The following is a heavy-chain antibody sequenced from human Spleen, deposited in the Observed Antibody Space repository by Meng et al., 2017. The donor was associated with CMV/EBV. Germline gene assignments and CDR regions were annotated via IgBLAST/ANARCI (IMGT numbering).Heavy chain of an antibody. J-gene: IGHJ4*02. V-gene: IGHV4-61*01. CDR3: ASGVEMATLEH. CDR1: GGSVNSGSYY. Sequence: CTVSGGSVNSGSYYWSWIRQPPGKGLEWIGYIYYSGSTNYNPSLKSRVTISVDMSKNQFSLKLSSVTSADTAFYYCASGVEMATLEHWGQGTLVTVSS. D-gene: IGHD5-24*01. CDR2: IYYSGST.